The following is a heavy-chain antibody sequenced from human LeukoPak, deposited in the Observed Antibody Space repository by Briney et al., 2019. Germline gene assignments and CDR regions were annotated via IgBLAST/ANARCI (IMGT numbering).Heavy chain of an antibody. Sequence: PGGSLRLSCAASGFTFSNSWMNWVRQSPGKGLEWVANINQDGGEKYYVDSVKGRFTISRDNAENSLYLQMNSLRAEDTALYYCARKRPNYFDYWGQGTLVTVSS. CDR1: GFTFSNSW. CDR3: ARKRPNYFDY. J-gene: IGHJ4*02. CDR2: INQDGGEK. V-gene: IGHV3-7*04.